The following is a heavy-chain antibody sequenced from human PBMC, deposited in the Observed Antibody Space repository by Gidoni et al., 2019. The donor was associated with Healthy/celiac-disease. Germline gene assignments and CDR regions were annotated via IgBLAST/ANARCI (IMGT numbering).Heavy chain of an antibody. J-gene: IGHJ4*02. V-gene: IGHV3-48*03. CDR1: GFIFSDYE. CDR2: IFKSGSPT. CDR3: ARDPCDATHYYYYFDN. Sequence: EVRLVESGGDLVQPGESLRLSCVGSGFIFSDYEIHWVRQAPGKGFEWVSYIFKSGSPTDYADSGKGRFTISRDNARNSVYLQMNSLRAEDTAVYYCARDPCDATHYYYYFDNWGQGTQVTVSS. D-gene: IGHD2-21*02.